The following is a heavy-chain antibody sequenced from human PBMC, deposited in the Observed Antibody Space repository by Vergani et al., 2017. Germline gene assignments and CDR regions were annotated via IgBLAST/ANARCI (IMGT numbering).Heavy chain of an antibody. CDR3: VRTEYCTGIACNTRFDS. CDR1: GFTFSNAW. Sequence: EVQLVESGGGLVKPGGSLRLSCAASGFTFSNAWMSWVRQAPGKGLEWVGRIKSKTDGGTTDYAAPVKGRFTISRDNAKNTVFLQMNNLRADDAGVYYCVRTEYCTGIACNTRFDSWGQGALVTVSS. D-gene: IGHD2-8*02. V-gene: IGHV3-15*05. CDR2: IKSKTDGGTT. J-gene: IGHJ5*01.